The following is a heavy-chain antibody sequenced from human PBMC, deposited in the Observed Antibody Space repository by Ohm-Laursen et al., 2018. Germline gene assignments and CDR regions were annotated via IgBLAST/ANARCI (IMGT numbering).Heavy chain of an antibody. J-gene: IGHJ5*02. V-gene: IGHV4-31*01. CDR2: IYYSGST. CDR3: ARARGTSQSHFDP. Sequence: PSDTLSLTCTVSGGSISSGGYYWSWIRQHPGKGLEWIGYIYYSGSTYYNPSLKSLVTISVDTSKNQFSLKLSSVTAADTAVYYCARARGTSQSHFDPWGQGTLVTVSS. D-gene: IGHD2-2*01. CDR1: GGSISSGGYY.